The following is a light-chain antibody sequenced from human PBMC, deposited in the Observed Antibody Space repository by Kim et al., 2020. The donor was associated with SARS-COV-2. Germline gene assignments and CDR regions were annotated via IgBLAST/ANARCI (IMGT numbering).Light chain of an antibody. CDR1: SGRIASNY. V-gene: IGLV6-57*01. Sequence: KTVNISGTRSSGRIASNYGQWYQRRPGSSAATVIYEDNQRRSGVPGRFSGSIDSASNSASLTISGLRTEDEGDYYCQSSDSSNRVIFGGGTQLTVL. CDR3: QSSDSSNRVI. CDR2: EDN. J-gene: IGLJ2*01.